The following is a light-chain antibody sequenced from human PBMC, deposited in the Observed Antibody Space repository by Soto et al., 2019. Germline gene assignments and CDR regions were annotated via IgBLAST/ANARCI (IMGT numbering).Light chain of an antibody. J-gene: IGLJ1*01. CDR3: CSYAGGGTYV. CDR2: EGS. Sequence: QSVLTQPASVSGSPGQSITISCTGTRSDVGSYNLVSWYQHHPGKAPKLMIYEGSKRPSGVSTRFSGSKSGTTASLTISGLQAEDEADYYCCSYAGGGTYVFGTGTQLTVL. CDR1: RSDVGSYNL. V-gene: IGLV2-23*01.